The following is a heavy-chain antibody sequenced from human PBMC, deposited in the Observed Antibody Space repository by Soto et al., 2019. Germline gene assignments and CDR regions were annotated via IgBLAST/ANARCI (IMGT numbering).Heavy chain of an antibody. V-gene: IGHV4-59*01. CDR1: GGSISSYY. J-gene: IGHJ5*02. CDR2: IYYSGST. CDR3: AGSSNWLDP. D-gene: IGHD1-26*01. Sequence: SETLSLTCTVSGGSISSYYWSWIRQPPGKGLEWIGYIYYSGSTNYNPSLKSRVTISVDTSKNQFSLKPSSVTAADTAVYYCAGSSNWLDPWGQGTMVTVYS.